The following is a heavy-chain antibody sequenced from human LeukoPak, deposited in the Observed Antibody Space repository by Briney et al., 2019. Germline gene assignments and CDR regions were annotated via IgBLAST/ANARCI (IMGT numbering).Heavy chain of an antibody. Sequence: GGSLRLSCTASGFTFSSDSMSWVRQAPGRGLEWVSSISSRSDYIYYADSVKGRFTISRDNAKSSLFLQMNSLRAEDTAVYYCARLSSCTNGVCYLYFDYWGQGTLVTVSS. CDR2: ISSRSDYI. D-gene: IGHD2-8*01. V-gene: IGHV3-21*01. CDR1: GFTFSSDS. CDR3: ARLSSCTNGVCYLYFDY. J-gene: IGHJ4*02.